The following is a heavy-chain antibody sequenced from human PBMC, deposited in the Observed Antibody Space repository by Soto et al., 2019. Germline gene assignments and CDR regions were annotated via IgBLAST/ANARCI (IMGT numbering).Heavy chain of an antibody. CDR3: ARGDSSGYPRYCEH. J-gene: IGHJ4*02. D-gene: IGHD6-19*01. Sequence: ASVKVSCKASGYSFTSYDMHWVRQAPGQSIEWMGWINAGNGNTKYSQEFQGRVTNTRDTSASTAYMELSSLRSEDTAVYYCARGDSSGYPRYCEHWGQGTPVTVSS. V-gene: IGHV1-3*01. CDR2: INAGNGNT. CDR1: GYSFTSYD.